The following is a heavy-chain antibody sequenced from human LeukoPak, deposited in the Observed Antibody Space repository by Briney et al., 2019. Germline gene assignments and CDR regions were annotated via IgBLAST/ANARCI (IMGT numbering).Heavy chain of an antibody. Sequence: ASVKVSCKPSRGTFSRYAIIWVRQAPGHPLEWMGWIRAYTGNTNYAQKLQGRVTMTTATSTSPAYMELRSLRSDDTAVYYCARDGLYYYDSSAPLGDYYVDVWGKGTTVTVSS. CDR3: ARDGLYYYDSSAPLGDYYVDV. D-gene: IGHD3-22*01. CDR2: IRAYTGNT. J-gene: IGHJ6*03. CDR1: RGTFSRYA. V-gene: IGHV1-18*01.